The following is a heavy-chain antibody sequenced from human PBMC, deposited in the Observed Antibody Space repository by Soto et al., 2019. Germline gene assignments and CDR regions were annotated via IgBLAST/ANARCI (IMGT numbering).Heavy chain of an antibody. J-gene: IGHJ4*02. D-gene: IGHD3-22*01. CDR1: GFTFSNAW. CDR2: IKSKTEGGTT. V-gene: IGHV3-15*01. CDR3: TAGTGHYYDSTDYLDY. Sequence: GGSLRLSCAASGFTFSNAWMSWVRQAPGKGLEWVGRIKSKTEGGTTDYAAPVEGRVTISRDASKNTLYLQMNSLKTEGSAVYYCTAGTGHYYDSTDYLDYWGQGTLVTVSS.